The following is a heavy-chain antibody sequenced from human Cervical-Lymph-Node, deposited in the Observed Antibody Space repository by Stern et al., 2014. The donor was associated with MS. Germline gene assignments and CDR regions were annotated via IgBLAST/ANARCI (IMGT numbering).Heavy chain of an antibody. CDR1: GYIFTDYY. CDR2: TNPKSSGT. J-gene: IGHJ5*02. Sequence: QVQLVESGAEVEKPAASVKVSCKASGYIFTDYYLHWVRQAPAPGLAWMGRTNPKSSGTSYAQSFQGRVTLTRDTSITTAYMDLSRLTSDDTAVYYCTRALRIADRPIPGGHWFDPWGQGTLVIVSS. CDR3: TRALRIADRPIPGGHWFDP. V-gene: IGHV1-2*02. D-gene: IGHD6-6*01.